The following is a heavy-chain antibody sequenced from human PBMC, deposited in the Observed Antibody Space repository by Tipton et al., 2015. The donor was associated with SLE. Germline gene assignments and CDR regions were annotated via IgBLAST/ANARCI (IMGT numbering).Heavy chain of an antibody. Sequence: SLRLSCAASGFTFSSYGMHWVRQAPGKGLEWVAVIWFDGTNKYYADSVKGRFTISRDNSKNTLYLQMNSLRAEDTAVYYCGRDGGANPDYYYYMDVWGKGTTVTVSS. D-gene: IGHD3-16*01. CDR3: GRDGGANPDYYYYMDV. J-gene: IGHJ6*03. CDR2: IWFDGTNK. CDR1: GFTFSSYG. V-gene: IGHV3-33*08.